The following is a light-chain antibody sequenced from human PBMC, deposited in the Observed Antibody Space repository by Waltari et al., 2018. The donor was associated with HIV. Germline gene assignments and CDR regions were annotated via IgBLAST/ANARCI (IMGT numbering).Light chain of an antibody. J-gene: IGLJ2*01. CDR2: EVS. CDR3: SSYTSISTPV. CDR1: SSDVGGYNY. Sequence: QSALTQPASVSGSPGQSITISCTGTSSDVGGYNYVSWYQQHPGKAPKLMIYEVSKRPSGVANRFSGCKSGNTASLTISGFQAEDEADYYCSSYTSISTPVFGGGTKLTVL. V-gene: IGLV2-14*01.